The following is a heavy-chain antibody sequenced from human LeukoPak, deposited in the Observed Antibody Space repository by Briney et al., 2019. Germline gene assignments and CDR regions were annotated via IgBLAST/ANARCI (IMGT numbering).Heavy chain of an antibody. CDR2: ISGSSTTI. CDR1: RVAFSGDT. J-gene: IGHJ5*02. D-gene: IGHD1-26*01. CDR3: ARDLVGATAS. V-gene: IGHV3-48*02. Sequence: GGSLRLSCAASRVAFSGDTISAGCQAPGKGLEWVSFISGSSTTIYYADSVKGRFTIYRDNAKNSLSLEYKDRGDEDTAVYYCARDLVGATASWGQGTLVTVSS.